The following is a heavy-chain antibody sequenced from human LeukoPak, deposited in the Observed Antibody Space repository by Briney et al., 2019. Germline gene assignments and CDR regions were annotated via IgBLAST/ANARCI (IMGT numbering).Heavy chain of an antibody. D-gene: IGHD3-10*01. V-gene: IGHV5-10-1*01. J-gene: IGHJ5*02. Sequence: GESLKISCEGSGYSFTSYWISWVRQMPGKGLEWMGRIDPSDSYTNYSPSFQGHVTISADKSISTVYLQWGSLKASDTAMYYCARQPGAGWFDPWGQGTLVTVSS. CDR3: ARQPGAGWFDP. CDR1: GYSFTSYW. CDR2: IDPSDSYT.